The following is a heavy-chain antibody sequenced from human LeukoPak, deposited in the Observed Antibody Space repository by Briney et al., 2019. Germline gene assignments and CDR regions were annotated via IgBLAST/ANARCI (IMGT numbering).Heavy chain of an antibody. Sequence: PGGSLRLSCAASGFTFSSYAMSWVRQAPGKGLEWVSAISGSGGSTYYADSVKGRFTISRDNSKNTLYLQMNSLRAEDTAVYYCAARPGGDYYDSSGYYFDYWGQGTLVTVSP. CDR3: AARPGGDYYDSSGYYFDY. CDR2: ISGSGGST. CDR1: GFTFSSYA. D-gene: IGHD3-22*01. J-gene: IGHJ4*02. V-gene: IGHV3-23*01.